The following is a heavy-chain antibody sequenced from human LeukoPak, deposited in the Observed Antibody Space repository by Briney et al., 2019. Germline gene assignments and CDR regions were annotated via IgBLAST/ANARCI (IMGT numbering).Heavy chain of an antibody. V-gene: IGHV4-59*02. CDR3: ARSMTTMTPWDFFYNGMDV. Sequence: SETLSLTCSVSGGSVSTYYWSWIRQPPGKGLEWIAYIYYSGSTNYNPSLTSRVTISVDTSKNQLSLKLTSVTAADTAVYYCARSMTTMTPWDFFYNGMDVWGQGTTVTVSS. J-gene: IGHJ6*02. CDR1: GGSVSTYY. CDR2: IYYSGST. D-gene: IGHD4-17*01.